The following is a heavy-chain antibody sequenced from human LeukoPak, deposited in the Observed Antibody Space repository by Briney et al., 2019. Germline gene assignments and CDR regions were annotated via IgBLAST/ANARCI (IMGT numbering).Heavy chain of an antibody. D-gene: IGHD1-1*01. CDR3: ARGEYKNAVDY. CDR2: IDPKSGVR. Sequence: ASVKVSCKPSGYTFTDHFTHWVRQAPGEGLEWMGRIDPKSGVRNYPQKFQGRVAMTTDTSINTVYMELTSLRSDDTAVYYCARGEYKNAVDYWGQGTRVTVST. J-gene: IGHJ4*02. CDR1: GYTFTDHF. V-gene: IGHV1-2*06.